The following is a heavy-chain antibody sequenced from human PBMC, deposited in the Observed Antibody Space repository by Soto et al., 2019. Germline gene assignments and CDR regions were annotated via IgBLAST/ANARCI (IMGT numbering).Heavy chain of an antibody. Sequence: PGGSLRLSCAASGFIFSNTWMSWVRQAPGKGLEWVGRIKSKTNGGTTDYAAPVRGRFSISRDDSKNTLYLQMNSLKTEDTAVYYCTTDDPINRYWGQGTLVTVSS. CDR1: GFIFSNTW. J-gene: IGHJ4*02. CDR2: IKSKTNGGTT. V-gene: IGHV3-15*01. CDR3: TTDDPINRY.